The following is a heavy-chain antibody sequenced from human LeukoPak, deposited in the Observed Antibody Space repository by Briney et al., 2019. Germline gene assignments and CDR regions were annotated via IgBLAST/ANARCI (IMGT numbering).Heavy chain of an antibody. D-gene: IGHD3-10*01. V-gene: IGHV1-18*01. Sequence: ASVKVSCKASGYTFTSYGISWVRQAPGQGLEWMGWISTYNGNTNYAQKLQGRVTMTTDTSTSTAYMELRSLRSDDTAVYYCARDFYGSRPGAFDYWGQGTLITVSS. CDR3: ARDFYGSRPGAFDY. CDR1: GYTFTSYG. J-gene: IGHJ4*02. CDR2: ISTYNGNT.